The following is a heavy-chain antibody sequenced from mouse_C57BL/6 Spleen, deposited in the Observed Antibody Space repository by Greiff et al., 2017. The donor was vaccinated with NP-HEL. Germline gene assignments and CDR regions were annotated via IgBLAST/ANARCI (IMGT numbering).Heavy chain of an antibody. CDR2: IDPSDSYT. V-gene: IGHV1-50*01. CDR1: GYTFTSYW. Sequence: VQLQQPGAELVKPGASVKLSCKASGYTFTSYWMQWVKQRPGQGLEWIGEIDPSDSYTNYNQKFKGKATLTVDTSSSTAYMQLSSLTSEDSAVYYCARGGATVVARGDYWGQGTTLTVSS. J-gene: IGHJ2*01. CDR3: ARGGATVVARGDY. D-gene: IGHD1-1*01.